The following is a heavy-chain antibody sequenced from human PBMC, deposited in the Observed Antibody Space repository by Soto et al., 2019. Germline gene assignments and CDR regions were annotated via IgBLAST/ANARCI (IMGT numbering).Heavy chain of an antibody. CDR3: AGRYGPGFDY. J-gene: IGHJ4*02. V-gene: IGHV4-59*08. Sequence: QVQLQESGPGLVKPSETLSLTCTVSGGSISSYYWSWIRQPPGKGLEWIGYIYYSGSTNYNPSLKRRVTISVDTAKNQFSLQLRSVTAADTAVYYCAGRYGPGFDYWGQGTLVTVSS. CDR1: GGSISSYY. D-gene: IGHD4-17*01. CDR2: IYYSGST.